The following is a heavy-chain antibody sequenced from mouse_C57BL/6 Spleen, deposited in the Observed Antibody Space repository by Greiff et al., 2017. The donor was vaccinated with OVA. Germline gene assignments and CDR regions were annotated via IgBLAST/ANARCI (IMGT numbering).Heavy chain of an antibody. D-gene: IGHD2-4*01. V-gene: IGHV2-6*03. Sequence: VKLEESGPGLVAPSQSLSITCTVSGFSLTSYGVHWVRQPPGKGLEWLVVIWSDGSTTYNSALKSRLSISKDNSKSQVFLKMNSLQTDDTAMYYCARRSRDDYGFAYWGQGTLVTVSA. CDR1: GFSLTSYG. J-gene: IGHJ3*01. CDR3: ARRSRDDYGFAY. CDR2: IWSDGST.